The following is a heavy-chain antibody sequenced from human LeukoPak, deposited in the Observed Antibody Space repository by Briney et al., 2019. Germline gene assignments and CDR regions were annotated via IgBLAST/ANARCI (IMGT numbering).Heavy chain of an antibody. CDR2: IIPIFGTA. CDR3: ARARSRVPATSMGY. D-gene: IGHD2/OR15-2a*01. CDR1: GGTFSSYA. V-gene: IGHV1-69*01. J-gene: IGHJ4*02. Sequence: SVKVSCKASGGTFSSYAISWVRQAPGQGLEWMGGIIPIFGTANYAQKFQGRVTITADESTSTAYMELSSLRSDDTAVYYCARARSRVPATSMGYWGQGTLVTVSS.